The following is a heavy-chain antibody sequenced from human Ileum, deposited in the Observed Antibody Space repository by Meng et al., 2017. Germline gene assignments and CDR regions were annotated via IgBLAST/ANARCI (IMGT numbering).Heavy chain of an antibody. CDR3: ASFQYTMEDY. J-gene: IGHJ4*02. CDR2: ISPDGSAT. Sequence: GESLKISCEGSGFTFSTYWMHWVRQAPGKGLVWVSLISPDGSATSHADSVKGRFTISRDNVKNTVYLQMNSLTAEDTAVYFCASFQYTMEDYWGQGTLVTVSS. D-gene: IGHD3-3*01. CDR1: GFTFSTYW. V-gene: IGHV3-74*01.